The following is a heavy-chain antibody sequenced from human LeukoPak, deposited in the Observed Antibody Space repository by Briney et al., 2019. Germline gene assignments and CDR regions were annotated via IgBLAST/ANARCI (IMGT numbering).Heavy chain of an antibody. CDR2: ISPYNGNT. J-gene: IGHJ4*02. CDR1: GYTFTNYG. Sequence: AAVKVSCKASGYTFTNYGISWVRQAPGQGLEWMGWISPYNGNTNYAQNLQGRVTLTTDTSTSTAYMELRSLRSDDTAVYYCARVGPDRDFDYWGQGTLVTVSS. D-gene: IGHD1-14*01. V-gene: IGHV1-18*01. CDR3: ARVGPDRDFDY.